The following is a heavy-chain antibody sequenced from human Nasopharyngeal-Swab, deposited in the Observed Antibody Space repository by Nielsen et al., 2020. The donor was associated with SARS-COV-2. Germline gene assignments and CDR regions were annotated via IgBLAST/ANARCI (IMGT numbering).Heavy chain of an antibody. J-gene: IGHJ6*02. D-gene: IGHD4-17*01. Sequence: SETLSLTCTVSGGSISSSSYYWGWIRQPPGKGLEWIGSIYYSGSTNYNPSLKSRVTISVDTSKNQFSLKLSSVTAADTAVYYCARDSTLSDTGYGDPRGGMDVWGQGTTVTVSS. V-gene: IGHV4-39*07. CDR2: IYYSGST. CDR3: ARDSTLSDTGYGDPRGGMDV. CDR1: GGSISSSSYY.